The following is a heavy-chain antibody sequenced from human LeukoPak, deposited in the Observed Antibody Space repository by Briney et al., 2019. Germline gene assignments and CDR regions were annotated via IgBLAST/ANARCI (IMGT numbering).Heavy chain of an antibody. Sequence: QPGGSLRLSCAASGFTFSTYGMHWVRQAPGKGLEWVAVISYDGSNKNYADSVKGRFTISRDNSRNTLDLQMNSLRPEDTAVYYCAKSGYQLLAGNWFDPWGQGTLVTVSS. D-gene: IGHD2-2*01. V-gene: IGHV3-30*18. CDR3: AKSGYQLLAGNWFDP. J-gene: IGHJ5*02. CDR1: GFTFSTYG. CDR2: ISYDGSNK.